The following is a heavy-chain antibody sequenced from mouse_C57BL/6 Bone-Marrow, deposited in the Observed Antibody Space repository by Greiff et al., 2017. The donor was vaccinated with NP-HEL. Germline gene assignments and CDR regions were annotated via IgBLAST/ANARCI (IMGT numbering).Heavy chain of an antibody. D-gene: IGHD1-1*01. J-gene: IGHJ1*03. Sequence: VQLQPSGAELVKPGASVKLSCKASGYPFTSYWMPWVKQRPGQGLEWIGMIHPNSGSTNYNEKFKSTATLTVDQSSSTAYMQLSSLTSEDSAVCYCARSYGNYWYFDVWGTGTTVTVSS. CDR3: ARSYGNYWYFDV. CDR1: GYPFTSYW. V-gene: IGHV1-64*01. CDR2: IHPNSGST.